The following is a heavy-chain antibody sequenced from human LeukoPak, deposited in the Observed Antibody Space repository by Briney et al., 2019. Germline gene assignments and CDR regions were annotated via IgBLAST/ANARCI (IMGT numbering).Heavy chain of an antibody. CDR3: ARVSSGWYSVSALYY. V-gene: IGHV1-69*13. D-gene: IGHD6-19*01. CDR1: GGTFSSYA. Sequence: ASVKVSCKASGGTFSSYAISWLRQAPGQGLEWMGGIIPIFGTANYAQKFQGRVTITADEYTSTAYMELSRLRSEDTAVYYCARVSSGWYSVSALYYWGQGTLVTVSS. CDR2: IIPIFGTA. J-gene: IGHJ4*02.